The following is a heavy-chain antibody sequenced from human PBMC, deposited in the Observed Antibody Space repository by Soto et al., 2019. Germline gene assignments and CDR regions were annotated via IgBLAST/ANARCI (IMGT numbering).Heavy chain of an antibody. J-gene: IGHJ4*02. CDR2: ITTSSSTI. CDR1: GFTFSSYS. Sequence: EVQLVESGGGLVQPGGSLRLSCVASGFTFSSYSMNWVRQAPGKGLEWLSYITTSSSTIYYADSAKGRFIISRDNAKNSLYLQMKSLRAEDTGMYYCTRDPQGGLWGQGTLVTISS. D-gene: IGHD2-15*01. CDR3: TRDPQGGL. V-gene: IGHV3-48*01.